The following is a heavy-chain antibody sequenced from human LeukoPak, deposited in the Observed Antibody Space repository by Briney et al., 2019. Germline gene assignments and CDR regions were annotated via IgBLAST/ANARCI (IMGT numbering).Heavy chain of an antibody. CDR2: ISSSGSTI. V-gene: IGHV3-48*04. D-gene: IGHD3-9*01. Sequence: GGSLRLSCAASGFTFSSYSMNWVRQAPGKGLEWVSYISSSGSTIYYADSVKGRFTISRDNAKNSLYLQMNSLRADDTAVYYCARDVAMLTPDFDYWGQGTLVTVSS. CDR1: GFTFSSYS. J-gene: IGHJ4*02. CDR3: ARDVAMLTPDFDY.